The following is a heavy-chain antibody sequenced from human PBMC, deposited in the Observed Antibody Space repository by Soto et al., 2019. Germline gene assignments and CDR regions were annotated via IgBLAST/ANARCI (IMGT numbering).Heavy chain of an antibody. D-gene: IGHD3-16*01. Sequence: EVQLLDSGGGLVQPGGSLRLSCAASGFTFSNYAMTWVRQGPGKGLEWVSGISGSGGRSYYADSVKGRFTISRDNAKSTVYLQMNSLRDEDAAVYYCAKAYFVWSSEQPYYFDYWGQGALVTGSS. CDR3: AKAYFVWSSEQPYYFDY. J-gene: IGHJ4*02. CDR2: ISGSGGRS. CDR1: GFTFSNYA. V-gene: IGHV3-23*01.